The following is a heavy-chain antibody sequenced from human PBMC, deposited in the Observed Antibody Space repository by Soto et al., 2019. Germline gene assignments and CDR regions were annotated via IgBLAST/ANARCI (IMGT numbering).Heavy chain of an antibody. CDR1: GGTFSSYA. CDR2: IIPIFGTA. V-gene: IGHV1-69*13. CDR3: ARGWYCSGGSCYPGLLAP. J-gene: IGHJ5*02. D-gene: IGHD2-15*01. Sequence: GASVKVSCKASGGTFSSYAISWVRQAPGQGLEWMGGIIPIFGTANYAQKFQGRVTITADESTSTAYMELSSLRSEDTAVYYCARGWYCSGGSCYPGLLAPCGQGTLVPGSS.